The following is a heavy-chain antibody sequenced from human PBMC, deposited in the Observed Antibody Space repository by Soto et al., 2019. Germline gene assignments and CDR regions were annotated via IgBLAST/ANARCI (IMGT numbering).Heavy chain of an antibody. CDR3: AKDASNYYYYGMDV. V-gene: IGHV3-30*18. CDR2: ISYDGSNK. J-gene: IGHJ6*02. CDR1: GFTFSSYG. Sequence: GSLRLSCPASGFTFSSYGRHWVHKPPAKGLEWVAVISYDGSNKYYADSVKGRFTISRDNSKNTLYLQMNSLRAEDTAVYYCAKDASNYYYYGMDVWGQGSTVTVSS.